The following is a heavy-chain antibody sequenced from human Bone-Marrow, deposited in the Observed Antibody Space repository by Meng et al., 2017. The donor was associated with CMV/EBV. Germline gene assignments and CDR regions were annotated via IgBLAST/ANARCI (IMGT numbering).Heavy chain of an antibody. CDR1: GFTFSAYE. D-gene: IGHD3-10*01. CDR3: AKAPLINI. Sequence: LSLTCAASGFTFSAYEMNWVRQAPGKGLEWVLYISSSGSTTYYADSVKGRFTISRDNAKKSLYLQMNSLRAEDTAVYYCAKAPLINIWGQGTMVTVSS. V-gene: IGHV3-48*03. CDR2: ISSSGSTT. J-gene: IGHJ3*02.